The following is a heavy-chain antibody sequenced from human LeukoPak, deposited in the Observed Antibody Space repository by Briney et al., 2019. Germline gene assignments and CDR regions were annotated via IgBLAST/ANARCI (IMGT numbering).Heavy chain of an antibody. V-gene: IGHV3-48*01. CDR2: ISSSSSNK. Sequence: GGSLRLSCAASGFTFSSYSMNWVRQAPGKGLEWVSYISSSSSNKYYADSVKGRFTIPRDNAKNSLYLQMNSLRAEDTAVYYCARDRIAVAGQYYFDYWGQGTLVTVFS. J-gene: IGHJ4*02. CDR1: GFTFSSYS. D-gene: IGHD6-19*01. CDR3: ARDRIAVAGQYYFDY.